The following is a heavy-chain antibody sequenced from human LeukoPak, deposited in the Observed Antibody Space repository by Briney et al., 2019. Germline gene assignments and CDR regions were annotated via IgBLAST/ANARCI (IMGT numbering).Heavy chain of an antibody. V-gene: IGHV3-7*01. Sequence: TGGSLRLSCAASGFTFSEFWMSWVRQAPGKGLEWVADINQDETENYYVDSVRGRFTISRDNAENSLYLQMNSLRAEDTALYYCARDEGYCSANSCYYYGMDVWGQGTTVTVSS. CDR2: INQDETEN. J-gene: IGHJ6*02. CDR1: GFTFSEFW. CDR3: ARDEGYCSANSCYYYGMDV. D-gene: IGHD2-15*01.